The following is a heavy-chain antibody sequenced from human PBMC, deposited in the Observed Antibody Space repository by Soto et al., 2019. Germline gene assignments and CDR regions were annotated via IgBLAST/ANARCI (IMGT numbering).Heavy chain of an antibody. Sequence: ASVKVSCKASGGTFSSYTISCVRQAPGQRLEWMGRIIPILGIANYAQKFQGRVTITADKSTSTAYMELSSLRSEDTAVYYCARDLPNYTTGTTVPGDYWGQGTLVTVSS. V-gene: IGHV1-69*04. CDR1: GGTFSSYT. D-gene: IGHD1-1*01. CDR3: ARDLPNYTTGTTVPGDY. CDR2: IIPILGIA. J-gene: IGHJ4*02.